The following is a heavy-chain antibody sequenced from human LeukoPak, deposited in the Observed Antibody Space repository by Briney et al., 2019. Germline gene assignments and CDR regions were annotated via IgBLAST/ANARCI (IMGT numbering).Heavy chain of an antibody. Sequence: GGSLRLSCAASGFTFSSYAMHWVRQAPGKGLEWVAVISYDGSNKYYADSVKGRFTISRDNSKNTLYLRMNSLRAEDTAVYYCARIPIPYSSGWYNWFDPWGQGTLVTVSS. V-gene: IGHV3-30*04. CDR1: GFTFSSYA. CDR2: ISYDGSNK. CDR3: ARIPIPYSSGWYNWFDP. D-gene: IGHD6-19*01. J-gene: IGHJ5*02.